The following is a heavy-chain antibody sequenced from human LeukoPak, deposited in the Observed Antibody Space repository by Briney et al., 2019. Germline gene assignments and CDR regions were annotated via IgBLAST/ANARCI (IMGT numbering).Heavy chain of an antibody. Sequence: GASVKVSCKASGYTSTSYYMHWVRQAPGQGLEWMGIIHPSGGSTNYAQKFQGRVTMTRDTSTSTVYMELSSLRSEDTAVYYCARGGYYNYYYYYMDVWGKGTTVTISS. V-gene: IGHV1-46*01. D-gene: IGHD3-22*01. CDR1: GYTSTSYY. CDR3: ARGGYYNYYYYYMDV. CDR2: IHPSGGST. J-gene: IGHJ6*03.